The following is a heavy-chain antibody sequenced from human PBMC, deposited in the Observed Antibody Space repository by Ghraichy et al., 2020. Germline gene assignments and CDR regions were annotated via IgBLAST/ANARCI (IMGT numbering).Heavy chain of an antibody. CDR1: GYTFRNYD. J-gene: IGHJ4*02. Sequence: ASVKVSCQASGYTFRNYDIHWVRQAARQGLEWKGWLNPVSGNSGYAQRFQGRVTMTGNTSINTVYMELLGLTSDDAAVYFCARRNIYCSGGSCFLAPLGFWGQGTLVTVSS. V-gene: IGHV1-8*02. D-gene: IGHD2-15*01. CDR3: ARRNIYCSGGSCFLAPLGF. CDR2: LNPVSGNS.